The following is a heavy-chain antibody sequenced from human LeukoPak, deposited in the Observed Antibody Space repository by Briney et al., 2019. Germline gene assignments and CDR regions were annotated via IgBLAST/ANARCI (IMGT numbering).Heavy chain of an antibody. D-gene: IGHD1-26*01. Sequence: SETLSLTCTVSGGSISSSSYYWGWIRQPPGKGLEWIGSIYYSGSTYYNPSLKSRVTISVDTSKNQFSLKLSSVTAADTAVYYCARGYSQTRDAFDIWGQGTMVTVSS. CDR2: IYYSGST. J-gene: IGHJ3*02. CDR1: GGSISSSSYY. V-gene: IGHV4-39*01. CDR3: ARGYSQTRDAFDI.